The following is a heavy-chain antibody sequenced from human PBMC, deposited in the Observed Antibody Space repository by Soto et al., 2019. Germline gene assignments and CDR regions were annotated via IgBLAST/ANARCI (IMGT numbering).Heavy chain of an antibody. J-gene: IGHJ4*02. CDR3: ARDRSGYSYGYYYFDY. D-gene: IGHD5-18*01. V-gene: IGHV1-3*01. CDR2: INAGNGNT. CDR1: GYTFTSYA. Sequence: QVQLVQSGAEVKKPGASVKVSCKASGYTFTSYAMHWVRQAPGQRLEWMGWINAGNGNTKYSQKFQGRVTITRDTSASTAYMELSSLRSEDTAVYYCARDRSGYSYGYYYFDYWGQGTLVTVSS.